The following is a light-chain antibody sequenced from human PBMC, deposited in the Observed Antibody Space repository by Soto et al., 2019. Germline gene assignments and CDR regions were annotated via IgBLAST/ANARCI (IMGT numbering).Light chain of an antibody. V-gene: IGLV1-40*01. CDR3: QSYDSGLSVV. J-gene: IGLJ2*01. CDR2: GNS. Sequence: QAVVTQPPSVSGAPGQRVTISCTGSSSNIGAGYDVHWYQQLPGTAPKLLIYGNSNRPSGVPDRFSGSKSGTSASLAITGLQGDDEADYCCQSYDSGLSVVFGGGTKLTVL. CDR1: SSNIGAGYD.